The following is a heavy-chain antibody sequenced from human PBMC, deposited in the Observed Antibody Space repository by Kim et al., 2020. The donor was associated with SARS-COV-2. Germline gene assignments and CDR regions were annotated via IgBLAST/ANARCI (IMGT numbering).Heavy chain of an antibody. Sequence: SETLSLSCAVYGGSFSGYYWTWIRQPPGGGLEWIGEISHNGSPKYNPSLKSRVTISIDTSKNQFSLKLSSVTAADTAVYYCARATEQLAYYGFDVWD. CDR2: ISHNGSP. J-gene: IGHJ6*02. D-gene: IGHD6-6*01. CDR1: GGSFSGYY. CDR3: ARATEQLAYYGFDV. V-gene: IGHV4-34*01.